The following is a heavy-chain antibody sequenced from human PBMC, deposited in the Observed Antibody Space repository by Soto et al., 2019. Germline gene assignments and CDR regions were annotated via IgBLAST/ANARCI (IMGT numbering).Heavy chain of an antibody. V-gene: IGHV4-34*01. CDR1: GGSFSGYY. J-gene: IGHJ6*02. CDR2: INHSGST. CDR3: ARGRDYYYGMDV. Sequence: SETRSLTCAVYGGSFSGYYWSWIRQPPGKGLEWIGEINHSGSTNYNPSLKSRVTISVDTSKNQFSLKLSSVTAADTAVYYCARGRDYYYGMDVWGQGTTVTVSS.